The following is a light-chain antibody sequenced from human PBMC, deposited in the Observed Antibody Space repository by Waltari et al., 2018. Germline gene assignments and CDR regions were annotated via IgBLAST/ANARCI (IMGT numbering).Light chain of an antibody. V-gene: IGLV1-51*01. J-gene: IGLJ2*01. Sequence: QSVLTQPPSVSAAPGQKVTISCSGTGSNIGNNFVSWYQQLPGTAPKLLIYDHNKRPSGIPDRFSGSKSGTSATLGITGLQTGDEADYYCGTWDTDLSVVFGGGTKLTVL. CDR3: GTWDTDLSVV. CDR2: DHN. CDR1: GSNIGNNF.